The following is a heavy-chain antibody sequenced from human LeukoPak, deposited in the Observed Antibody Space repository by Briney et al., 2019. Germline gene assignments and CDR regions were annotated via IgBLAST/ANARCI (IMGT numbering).Heavy chain of an antibody. CDR2: IWYDGSYK. Sequence: PGRSLRLSCAASGFTFSNCGMHWVRQAPGKGLEWVAVIWYDGSYKYYADSVKGRFTISRDNSKNTLYLQMNSLRAEDTAVYYCAKGSGQFWSGYPPEFDYWGQGTLVTVSS. CDR3: AKGSGQFWSGYPPEFDY. J-gene: IGHJ4*02. CDR1: GFTFSNCG. D-gene: IGHD3-3*02. V-gene: IGHV3-33*06.